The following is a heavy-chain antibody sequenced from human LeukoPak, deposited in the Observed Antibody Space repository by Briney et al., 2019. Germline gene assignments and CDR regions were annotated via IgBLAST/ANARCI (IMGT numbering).Heavy chain of an antibody. D-gene: IGHD3-16*01. CDR2: ISSSGGTT. CDR3: ATVWFRRIDY. V-gene: IGHV3-48*03. Sequence: PGGSLRLSCAASGFTFNSYEMNWVRQAPGKGLEWVSYISSSGGTTYYADSMKGRFTISRDNAKNKLYLQMSSLRAEDTAVYYCATVWFRRIDYWGQGILVTVSS. CDR1: GFTFNSYE. J-gene: IGHJ4*02.